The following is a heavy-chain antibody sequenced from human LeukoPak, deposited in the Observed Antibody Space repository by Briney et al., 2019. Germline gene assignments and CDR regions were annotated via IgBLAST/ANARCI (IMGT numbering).Heavy chain of an antibody. V-gene: IGHV4-34*01. CDR2: INHRGST. D-gene: IGHD3-10*01. Sequence: PSETLSLTRAVYGGSLRGHYWSGTRHPPGKGREWRGEINHRGSTNYNPSLKSRVTISVDTSKTQFPLKLSSVTAADTAVYYCARGLWFGESRDAFDMWGQGTMVTVSS. J-gene: IGHJ3*02. CDR3: ARGLWFGESRDAFDM. CDR1: GGSLRGHY.